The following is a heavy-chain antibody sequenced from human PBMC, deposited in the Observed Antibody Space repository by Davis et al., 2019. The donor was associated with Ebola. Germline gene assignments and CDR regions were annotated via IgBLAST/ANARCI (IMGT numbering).Heavy chain of an antibody. V-gene: IGHV1-18*01. Sequence: ASVKVSCKASGYTFTSYGISWVRQAPGQGLEWMGWISAYNGNTNYAQKLQGRVTMTTDTSTSTAYMELRSLRSDDTAVYYCARVVVWSGYRYKWFDPWGQGTLVTVSS. D-gene: IGHD3-3*01. CDR3: ARVVVWSGYRYKWFDP. J-gene: IGHJ5*02. CDR2: ISAYNGNT. CDR1: GYTFTSYG.